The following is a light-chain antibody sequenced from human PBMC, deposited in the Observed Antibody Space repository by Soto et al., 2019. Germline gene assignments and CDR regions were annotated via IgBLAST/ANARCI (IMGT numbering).Light chain of an antibody. V-gene: IGKV3-20*01. CDR2: GAS. CDR3: QQYGSSHFT. J-gene: IGKJ3*01. CDR1: QSVSSSY. Sequence: EIVLTQSPGTLSLSPGERATLSCRASQSVSSSYLAWYQQKPGQAPRLLIYGASSRDTGIPDRFSGSGSGTDFTLTISRLEPEDVAVYYCQQYGSSHFTFGPGTKVYIK.